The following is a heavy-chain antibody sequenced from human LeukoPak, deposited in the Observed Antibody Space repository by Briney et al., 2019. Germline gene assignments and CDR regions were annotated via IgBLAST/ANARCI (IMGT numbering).Heavy chain of an antibody. CDR3: ARGLKYRSYYYYGMDV. CDR1: GYTFTSYA. D-gene: IGHD5-18*01. V-gene: IGHV1-3*01. CDR2: INAGNGNT. J-gene: IGHJ6*02. Sequence: AASVKVSCKASGYTFTSYAMHWVRQAPGQRLEWMGWINAGNGNTKYSQKFQGRVTITRDTSASTAYMELSSLRSEDTAVYYCARGLKYRSYYYYGMDVWGQGTTVTVSS.